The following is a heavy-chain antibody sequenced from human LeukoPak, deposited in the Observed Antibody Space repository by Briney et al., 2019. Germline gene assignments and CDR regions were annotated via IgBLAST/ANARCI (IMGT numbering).Heavy chain of an antibody. CDR1: GSIFTYYY. V-gene: IGHV1-2*02. D-gene: IGHD2-2*01. CDR2: INPNSGGR. Sequence: ASVKVSCKASGSIFTYYYMHWVRQAPGQGIEWMGWINPNSGGRNYAQKFQGRVTMTMDTSISTAYMELSSLISDDTAVYYCARVKGRNQLLPTIDYWGQGTLVTVSS. CDR3: ARVKGRNQLLPTIDY. J-gene: IGHJ4*02.